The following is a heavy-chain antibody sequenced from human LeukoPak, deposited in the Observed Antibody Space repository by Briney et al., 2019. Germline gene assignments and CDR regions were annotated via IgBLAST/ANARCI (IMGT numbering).Heavy chain of an antibody. D-gene: IGHD4-23*01. CDR3: ARHPGKVTNDWYFGL. CDR2: INPNSGGT. V-gene: IGHV1-2*02. J-gene: IGHJ2*01. Sequence: ASVKVSCKASGSTFTGYYMHWVRQAPGQGLEWMGWINPNSGGTNYAQKFQGRVTMTRDTSITTAYMELSRLSSDDTAVYYCARHPGKVTNDWYFGLWGRGTLVTVSS. CDR1: GSTFTGYY.